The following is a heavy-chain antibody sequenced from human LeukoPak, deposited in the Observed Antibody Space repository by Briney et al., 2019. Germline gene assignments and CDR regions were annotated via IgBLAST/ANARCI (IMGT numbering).Heavy chain of an antibody. CDR1: GGSISSSNW. Sequence: SGTLSLTCAVSGGSISSSNWWSWVRQPPGKGLEWIGEIYHSGSTSYNPSLKSRVTISVDKSKNQFSLKLSSVTAADTAVYYCARLTYYYDSSGYYEDYWGQGTLVTVSS. V-gene: IGHV4-4*02. J-gene: IGHJ4*02. D-gene: IGHD3-22*01. CDR3: ARLTYYYDSSGYYEDY. CDR2: IYHSGST.